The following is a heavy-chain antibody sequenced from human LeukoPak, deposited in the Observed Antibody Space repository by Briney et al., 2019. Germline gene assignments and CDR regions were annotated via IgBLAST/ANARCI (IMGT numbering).Heavy chain of an antibody. CDR2: FDPEDGET. D-gene: IGHD1-1*01. J-gene: IGHJ5*02. CDR3: ATLYTGTTSWFDP. CDR1: GYTLTELS. Sequence: ASVKVSCKVSGYTLTELSMHWVRQAPGKGLEWMGGFDPEDGETIYARKFQGRVTMTEDTSTDTAYMELSSLRSEDTAVYYCATLYTGTTSWFDPWGQGTLVTVSS. V-gene: IGHV1-24*01.